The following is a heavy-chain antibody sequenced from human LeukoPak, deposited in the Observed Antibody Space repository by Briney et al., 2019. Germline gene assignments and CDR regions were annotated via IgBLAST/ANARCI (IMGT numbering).Heavy chain of an antibody. Sequence: GGSLRLSCADSGDTFSSYAMSCGPEAPGEGLEWVSAISGSGGSTYYAGSVKGRFTISRDSYKNTLYLQMNSLRAEDTAVYYCAKFQSRGNYYGSGSFDYWGQGTLVTVSS. CDR3: AKFQSRGNYYGSGSFDY. CDR2: ISGSGGST. CDR1: GDTFSSYA. J-gene: IGHJ4*02. D-gene: IGHD3-10*01. V-gene: IGHV3-23*01.